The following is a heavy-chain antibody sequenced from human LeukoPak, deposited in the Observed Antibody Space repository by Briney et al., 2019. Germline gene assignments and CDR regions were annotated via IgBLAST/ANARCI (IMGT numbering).Heavy chain of an antibody. Sequence: SETLSLTCTVSGGSISSYYWSWIRQPPGKGLELIGYIYYSGSTNYNPSLKSRVTISVDTSKNQFSLKLSSVTAADTAVYYCARSAEAAADYNWFDPWGQGTLVTVSS. D-gene: IGHD6-13*01. CDR1: GGSISSYY. J-gene: IGHJ5*02. CDR2: IYYSGST. CDR3: ARSAEAAADYNWFDP. V-gene: IGHV4-59*01.